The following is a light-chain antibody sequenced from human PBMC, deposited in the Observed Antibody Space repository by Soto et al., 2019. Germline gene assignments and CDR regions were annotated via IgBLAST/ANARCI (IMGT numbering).Light chain of an antibody. CDR1: QDIRNY. Sequence: DIQMTQSPSSLSASVGDRVTITCQASQDIRNYVNWYQQKSGKAPKLLISHASNLETGVPSRFSGGGSGTDFTFPICSLQPEDFATYYCQQYDYLPLTFGGGTKVDIK. CDR3: QQYDYLPLT. CDR2: HAS. J-gene: IGKJ4*01. V-gene: IGKV1-33*01.